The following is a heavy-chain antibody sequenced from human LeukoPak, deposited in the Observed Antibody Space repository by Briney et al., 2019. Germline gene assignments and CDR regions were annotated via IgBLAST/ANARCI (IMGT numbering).Heavy chain of an antibody. CDR1: GYTFTGYY. CDR2: INPNSGGS. CDR3: ARERSSGSDFSY. V-gene: IGHV1-2*02. Sequence: ASVKVCCKASGYTFTGYYMHWVRQAPGQGLEWMGWINPNSGGSNYAQKFQGRGTMTRDTSISTAYMELSRLRSDDAAVYFCARERSSGSDFSYWGQGTLVTVSS. J-gene: IGHJ4*02. D-gene: IGHD1-26*01.